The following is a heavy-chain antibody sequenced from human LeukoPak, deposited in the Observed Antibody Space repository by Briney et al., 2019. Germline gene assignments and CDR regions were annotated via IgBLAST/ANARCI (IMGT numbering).Heavy chain of an antibody. CDR3: TSAIHYYNSSGYYPFDY. CDR1: GYTFTSYD. CDR2: MNPNSGNT. V-gene: IGHV1-8*01. Sequence: ASVKVSCKASGYTFTSYDINWVRQATGQGLEWMGWMNPNSGNTGYAQKFQGRVTMTRNTSISTAYMELSSLRSEDTAVYYCTSAIHYYNSSGYYPFDYWGHGTLVTVSS. D-gene: IGHD3-22*01. J-gene: IGHJ4*01.